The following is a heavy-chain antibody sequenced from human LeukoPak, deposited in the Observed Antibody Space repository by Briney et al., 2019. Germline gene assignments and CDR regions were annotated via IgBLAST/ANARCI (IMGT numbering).Heavy chain of an antibody. CDR2: INHSGST. CDR1: GGSISSYY. Sequence: SETLSLTCTVSGGSISSYYWSWIRQPPGKGLEWIGEINHSGSTNYNPSLKSRVTISVDTSKNQFSLKLSSVTAADTAVYYCARHSGLGSGYCSSTSCLGYYYYYMDVWGKGTTVTISS. V-gene: IGHV4-34*01. J-gene: IGHJ6*03. D-gene: IGHD2-2*03. CDR3: ARHSGLGSGYCSSTSCLGYYYYYMDV.